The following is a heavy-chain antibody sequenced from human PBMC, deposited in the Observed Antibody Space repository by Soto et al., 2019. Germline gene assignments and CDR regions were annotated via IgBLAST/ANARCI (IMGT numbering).Heavy chain of an antibody. V-gene: IGHV4-59*01. J-gene: IGHJ6*03. CDR3: ARVARAPYYYMDV. CDR2: INYSGST. CDR1: GGSISSYY. Sequence: SETQSLTCTVAGGSISSYYGSWIRQPPGKSLEWLGYINYSGSTNYNPSLKSRVTISVDTSKNQFSLKVNSVAAADTAVYYCARVARAPYYYMDVWGRGTTVTVS.